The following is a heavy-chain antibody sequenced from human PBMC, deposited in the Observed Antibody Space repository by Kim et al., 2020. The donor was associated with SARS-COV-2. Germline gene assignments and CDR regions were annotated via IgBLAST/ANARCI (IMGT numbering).Heavy chain of an antibody. CDR3: AKDSPGWSYHAAFDI. CDR1: GFTFGDYA. CDR2: ISWNSGSI. J-gene: IGHJ3*02. V-gene: IGHV3-9*01. D-gene: IGHD1-26*01. Sequence: GGSLRLSCAASGFTFGDYAMHWVRQAPGKGLEWVSGISWNSGSIGYADSVKGRFTISRDNAKNSLYLQMNSLRAEDTALYYCAKDSPGWSYHAAFDIWGQGTMVTVSS.